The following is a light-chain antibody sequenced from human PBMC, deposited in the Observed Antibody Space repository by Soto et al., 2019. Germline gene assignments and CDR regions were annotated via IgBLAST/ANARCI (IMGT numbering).Light chain of an antibody. CDR2: WAS. J-gene: IGKJ4*01. V-gene: IGKV4-1*01. CDR3: QQYYTTLALT. CDR1: QSVLYSSNNKNY. Sequence: DIVMTQSPDSLAVSLGERATINCKSSQSVLYSSNNKNYLAWYQHKPGQPPKLLIYWASTQESGVPDRFSGSGSGTDFTLTISSLEAEDVAVYYCQQYYTTLALTFGGGTKVEI.